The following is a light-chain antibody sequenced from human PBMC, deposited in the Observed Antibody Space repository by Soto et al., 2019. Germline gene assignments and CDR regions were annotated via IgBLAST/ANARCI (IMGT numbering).Light chain of an antibody. CDR1: QSVLYSSNSKNY. Sequence: DIVMTQSPDSLAVSLGERATINCKSSQSVLYSSNSKNYLAWYQQKPGQPPKLLIYWASTRESGVPDRFSGSGSGSDFTLTISSLQAEYVAVYYCPQYYDAPQTFGQGTKVEIQ. CDR3: PQYYDAPQT. J-gene: IGKJ1*01. CDR2: WAS. V-gene: IGKV4-1*01.